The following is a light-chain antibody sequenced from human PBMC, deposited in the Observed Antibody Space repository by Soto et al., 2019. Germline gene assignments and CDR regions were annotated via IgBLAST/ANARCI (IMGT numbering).Light chain of an antibody. J-gene: IGLJ1*01. Sequence: QSVLTQPASVSGSPGQSITISCSGTSSDIGAYDHVAWFQQFPGKTPKLVIYSVSNRPSGVSYRFSGSKSGNTASLTISGLQADDEADYYCTSFTSASSLDVFGTGTKATVL. CDR1: SSDIGAYDH. CDR2: SVS. V-gene: IGLV2-14*01. CDR3: TSFTSASSLDV.